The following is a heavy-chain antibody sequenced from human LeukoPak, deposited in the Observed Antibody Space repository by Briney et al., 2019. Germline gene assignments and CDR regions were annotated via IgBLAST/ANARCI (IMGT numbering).Heavy chain of an antibody. D-gene: IGHD3-10*01. V-gene: IGHV3-23*01. J-gene: IGHJ4*02. CDR1: GFTFSSYA. CDR3: AKWWFGELLFLFDY. CDR2: ISGSGGST. Sequence: GGSLRISCAASGFTFSSYAMSWVRQAPGKGLEWVSDISGSGGSTYYADSVKGRFTISRDNSKNTLYLQMNSLRAEDTAVYYCAKWWFGELLFLFDYWGQGTLVTVSS.